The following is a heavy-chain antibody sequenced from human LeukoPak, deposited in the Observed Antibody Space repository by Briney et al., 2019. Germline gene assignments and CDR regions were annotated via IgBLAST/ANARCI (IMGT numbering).Heavy chain of an antibody. CDR1: VYTFTSYG. Sequence: ASVKVSCKASVYTFTSYGISWVRQAPGQGLEWMGWISAYNGNTNYAQKLQGRVTMTTDTSTSTAYMELRSLRSDDTAVYYCASNFYDILTGARYDAFDIWGQGTMVTVSS. CDR2: ISAYNGNT. D-gene: IGHD3-9*01. V-gene: IGHV1-18*01. J-gene: IGHJ3*02. CDR3: ASNFYDILTGARYDAFDI.